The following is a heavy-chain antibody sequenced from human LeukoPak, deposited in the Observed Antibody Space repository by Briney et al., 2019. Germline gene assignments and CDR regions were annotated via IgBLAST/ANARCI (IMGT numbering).Heavy chain of an antibody. D-gene: IGHD1-1*01. Sequence: PGGSLRLSCAASGGTIGDYGMSWVRQAPGKGLESVSGINWAGTNTFYAESVKGRFTISRDTAENSLFLQMNSLRDDDTAFYYCVKDVSSNWYSFDHWGQGTLVTVSS. CDR2: INWAGTNT. CDR3: VKDVSSNWYSFDH. J-gene: IGHJ4*02. CDR1: GGTIGDYG. V-gene: IGHV3-20*04.